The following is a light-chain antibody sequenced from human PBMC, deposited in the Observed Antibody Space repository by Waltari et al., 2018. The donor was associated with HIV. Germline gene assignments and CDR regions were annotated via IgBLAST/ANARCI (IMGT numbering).Light chain of an antibody. CDR3: AAWDDSLSAWV. CDR1: SSNIGRNT. CDR2: SNN. Sequence: QSVPTQPPSPSGTPGQRVTISCSGLSSNIGRNTVNWFQQLPGTAPTLLIYSNNQRPSGVPDRLSGSNSDTSASLAISGLQSEDEADYYCAAWDDSLSAWVFGGGTKLAVL. J-gene: IGLJ3*02. V-gene: IGLV1-44*01.